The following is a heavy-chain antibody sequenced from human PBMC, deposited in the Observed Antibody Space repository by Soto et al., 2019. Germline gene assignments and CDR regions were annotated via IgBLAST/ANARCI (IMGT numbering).Heavy chain of an antibody. J-gene: IGHJ6*02. V-gene: IGHV3-49*03. CDR3: SRDQSSWYLGTNYFYGMDV. Sequence: GGSLRLSCTASGFTFGDYAVSWFRQAPGKGLEWVGFIRSKVHDGTTEYAASVRGRFIFSRDDSKSIAYLQMNSLKTEDTAVYYCSRDQSSWYLGTNYFYGMDVWGQGTTVTVSS. D-gene: IGHD6-13*01. CDR2: IRSKVHDGTT. CDR1: GFTFGDYA.